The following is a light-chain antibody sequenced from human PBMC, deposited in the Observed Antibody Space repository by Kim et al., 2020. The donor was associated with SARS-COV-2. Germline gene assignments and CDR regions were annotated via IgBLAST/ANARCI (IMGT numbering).Light chain of an antibody. CDR1: QTISTW. CDR3: QEYNSDFT. J-gene: IGKJ3*01. V-gene: IGKV1-5*01. Sequence: DIQMTQSRSILSASVGDRVTITCRASQTISTWLAWYQQKPGKPPNALISDASSLESGVPSRFSGSGSGTEFTLTISSLQPDDFATYYCQEYNSDFTFGPGTKVDIK. CDR2: DAS.